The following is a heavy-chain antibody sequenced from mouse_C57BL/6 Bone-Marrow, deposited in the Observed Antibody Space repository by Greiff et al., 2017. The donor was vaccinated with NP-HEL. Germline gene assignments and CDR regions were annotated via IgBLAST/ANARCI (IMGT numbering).Heavy chain of an antibody. CDR1: GYTFTSYW. Sequence: VQLQQPGAELVKPGASVKLSCKASGYTFTSYWMHWVKQRPGQGLEWIGMIHPNSGSTNYNEKFKSKATLTVDKSSSTAYMQLSSLTSEDSAVYYCARPLLLRSAWFAYWGQGTLVTVSA. CDR3: ARPLLLRSAWFAY. J-gene: IGHJ3*01. CDR2: IHPNSGST. V-gene: IGHV1-64*01. D-gene: IGHD1-1*01.